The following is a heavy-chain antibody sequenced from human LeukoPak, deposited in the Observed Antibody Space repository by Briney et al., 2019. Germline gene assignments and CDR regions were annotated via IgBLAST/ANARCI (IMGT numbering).Heavy chain of an antibody. CDR1: GDSVSSNTAA. V-gene: IGHV6-1*01. Sequence: SQTLSLTCAISGDSVSSNTAAWNWIRHSPSRGPEWLGRTYYRSKWYNDYAVSVKSRITINPDTSKNQFSLQLNSVTPEDTAVYYCARRPDYGDFHDAFDIWGQGTMVTVSS. CDR2: TYYRSKWYN. CDR3: ARRPDYGDFHDAFDI. D-gene: IGHD4-17*01. J-gene: IGHJ3*02.